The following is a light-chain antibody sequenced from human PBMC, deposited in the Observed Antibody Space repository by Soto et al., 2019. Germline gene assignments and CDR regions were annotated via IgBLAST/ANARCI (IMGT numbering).Light chain of an antibody. CDR2: AAS. J-gene: IGKJ1*01. Sequence: DIQMTQSPSSLSASVADRVTITCRASQSIRRSLNWYQQKPGKAPNLLIYAASSLQTRVPSRFTGSGSGTDFTLTISNLQPEDFAVYYCQQTYSSPRTFGQGTKV. CDR3: QQTYSSPRT. CDR1: QSIRRS. V-gene: IGKV1-39*01.